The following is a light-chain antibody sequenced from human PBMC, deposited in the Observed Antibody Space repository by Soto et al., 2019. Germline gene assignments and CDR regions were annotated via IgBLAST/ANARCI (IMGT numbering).Light chain of an antibody. Sequence: QSVLTQPASVSGSPGQSITISCTGTSSDVGGYNYVSWYQLHPGKAPKLMIYDVSKRPSGVPDRFSGSKSGNTASLTISGLQAEDEADYYCCSYAGSYTLYVFGTGTKVTVL. CDR3: CSYAGSYTLYV. V-gene: IGLV2-11*01. CDR1: SSDVGGYNY. J-gene: IGLJ1*01. CDR2: DVS.